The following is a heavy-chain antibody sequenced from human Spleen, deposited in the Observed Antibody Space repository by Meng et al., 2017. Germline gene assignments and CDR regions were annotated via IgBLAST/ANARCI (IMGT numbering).Heavy chain of an antibody. CDR1: GGTFSSYA. CDR2: IIPIFGTA. J-gene: IGHJ5*02. V-gene: IGHV1-69*05. Sequence: SVKVSCKASGGTFSSYAISWVRQAPGQGLEWMGGIIPIFGTANYAQKFQGRVTITTDESTSTAYIELSSLRSEDTAVYYCARVGYGSGIHVGWFDPWGQGTLVTVSS. D-gene: IGHD3-10*01. CDR3: ARVGYGSGIHVGWFDP.